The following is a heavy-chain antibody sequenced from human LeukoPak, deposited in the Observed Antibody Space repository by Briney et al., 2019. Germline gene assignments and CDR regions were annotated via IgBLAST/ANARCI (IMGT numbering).Heavy chain of an antibody. V-gene: IGHV1-2*02. J-gene: IGHJ4*02. CDR2: IKPSSGAT. Sequence: ASVKVSCKASGYTFSGHYMHWVRQAPGQGLEWMGLIKPSSGATNYAQKFRGRVTMTRDTSNRTSYMELSRLRSDDTALYYCASCYYDSSGYYYFDYWGQGTLVTVSS. CDR3: ASCYYDSSGYYYFDY. D-gene: IGHD3-22*01. CDR1: GYTFSGHY.